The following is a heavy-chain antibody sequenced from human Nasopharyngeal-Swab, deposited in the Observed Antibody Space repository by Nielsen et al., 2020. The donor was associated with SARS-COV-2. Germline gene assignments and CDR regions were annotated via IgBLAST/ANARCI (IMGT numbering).Heavy chain of an antibody. CDR3: ARGFIVATIFHYYYYMDV. J-gene: IGHJ6*03. Sequence: WVRQAPGQGLEWMGWMNPNSGNTGYAQKFQGRATMTRNTSISTAYMELSSLRSGDTAVYYCARGFIVATIFHYYYYMDVWGKGTTVTVSS. D-gene: IGHD5-12*01. CDR2: MNPNSGNT. V-gene: IGHV1-8*01.